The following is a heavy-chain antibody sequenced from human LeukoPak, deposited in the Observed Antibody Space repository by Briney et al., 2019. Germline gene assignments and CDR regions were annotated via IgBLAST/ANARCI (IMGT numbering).Heavy chain of an antibody. D-gene: IGHD6-19*01. J-gene: IGHJ3*02. CDR3: ATYGVPVAGSPIGAFDI. CDR2: IYYSGNT. Sequence: KASETLSLTCTVSGGSISSYYWSWIRQPPGKGLEWIGYIYYSGNTNYNPSLKSRVTISLDTSKNQFSLKLSSVTAADTAVYYCATYGVPVAGSPIGAFDIWGQGTMVTVSS. CDR1: GGSISSYY. V-gene: IGHV4-59*01.